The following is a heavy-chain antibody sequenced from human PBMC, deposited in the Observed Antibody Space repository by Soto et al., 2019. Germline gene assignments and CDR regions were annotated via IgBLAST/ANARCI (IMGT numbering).Heavy chain of an antibody. J-gene: IGHJ4*02. Sequence: SETLSLTCTVSGGSISSGGYYWSWIRQHPGKGLEWIGYIYYSGSTYYNPSLKSRVTISVDTSKNQFSLKLSSVTAADTAVYYCARFNYYDSSGYKSSLLRNSTHFDYWGQGTLVTVSS. CDR1: GGSISSGGYY. CDR2: IYYSGST. CDR3: ARFNYYDSSGYKSSLLRNSTHFDY. V-gene: IGHV4-31*03. D-gene: IGHD3-22*01.